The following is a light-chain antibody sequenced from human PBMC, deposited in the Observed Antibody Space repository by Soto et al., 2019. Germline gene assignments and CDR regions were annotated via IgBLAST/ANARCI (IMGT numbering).Light chain of an antibody. CDR2: EVT. CDR1: SSDVGHYNY. Sequence: QSALTQPASVSGSPGQSITISCTGTSSDVGHYNYVSWYQQHPVKAPKLMIFEVTNRPSGVSCRFSGSKSGIAASLSISGLQPEDEADYYCTSYSTSNPVLFGGGTKLTVL. V-gene: IGLV2-14*01. CDR3: TSYSTSNPVL. J-gene: IGLJ2*01.